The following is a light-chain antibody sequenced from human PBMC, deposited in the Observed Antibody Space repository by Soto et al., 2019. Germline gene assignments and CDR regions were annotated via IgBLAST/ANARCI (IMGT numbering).Light chain of an antibody. CDR2: DAS. CDR3: QQYNTYPWT. Sequence: DIQMTQSPSTLSASVGDRVTITCRASQSVSTWLAWYRQKPGRAPKLLIYDASDLERGVPSRFSGSGSGAEFTLTISGLQPDDFATYYCQQYNTYPWTFGQGTKVEIK. CDR1: QSVSTW. J-gene: IGKJ1*01. V-gene: IGKV1-5*01.